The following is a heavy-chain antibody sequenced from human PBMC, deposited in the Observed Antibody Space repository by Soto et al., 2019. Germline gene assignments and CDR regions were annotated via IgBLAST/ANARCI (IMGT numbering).Heavy chain of an antibody. Sequence: SETLSLTCSVSGYSVSSSDYYWAWIRQPPGKGLEWIGSMLYSGLTYYNPSLKSRVTLSVDTSKNQFSVRLNSATASGTAVYYCAPLSVSLSGPYGIHVWGQGTTVTVS. J-gene: IGHJ6*02. V-gene: IGHV4-39*01. CDR2: MLYSGLT. D-gene: IGHD2-15*01. CDR1: GYSVSSSDYY. CDR3: APLSVSLSGPYGIHV.